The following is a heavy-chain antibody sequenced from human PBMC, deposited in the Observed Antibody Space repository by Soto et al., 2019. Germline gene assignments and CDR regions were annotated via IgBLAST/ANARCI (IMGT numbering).Heavy chain of an antibody. CDR1: GGSFSGYY. D-gene: IGHD6-13*01. CDR3: ARGGVYSSWYSKWLWFDP. CDR2: INHSGST. V-gene: IGHV4-34*01. J-gene: IGHJ5*02. Sequence: SETLSLTCAVYGGSFSGYYWSWIRQPPGQGLEWIGEINHSGSTNYNPSLKSRVTISVDTSKNQFSLKLSSVTAADTAVYYCARGGVYSSWYSKWLWFDPWGQGTLVTVSS.